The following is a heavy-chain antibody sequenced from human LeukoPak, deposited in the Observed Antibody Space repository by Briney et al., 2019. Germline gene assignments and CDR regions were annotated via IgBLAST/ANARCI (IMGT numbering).Heavy chain of an antibody. CDR2: VYYTGST. D-gene: IGHD1-26*01. Sequence: SETLSLTCTVSGRSISTYYWSWIRQPPGKGLEYIGYVYYTGSTNYNPSLKSRVTLSLDTSKNQFSLKLSSVTAADTAVYYCARGRVGAAEYFDYWGQGTLVTVSS. V-gene: IGHV4-59*01. J-gene: IGHJ4*01. CDR1: GRSISTYY. CDR3: ARGRVGAAEYFDY.